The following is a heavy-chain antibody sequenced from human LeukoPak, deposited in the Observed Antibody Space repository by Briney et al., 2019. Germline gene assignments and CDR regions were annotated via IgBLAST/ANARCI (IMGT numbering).Heavy chain of an antibody. CDR1: GASISSRPYY. D-gene: IGHD4-17*01. J-gene: IGHJ2*01. V-gene: IGHV4-39*01. CDR3: ARNPGDYGSWYFDL. Sequence: PSETLSLTCTVSGASISSRPYYWGWIRQPPGKGREWIGSISNSGSTHYSPSLKSRVTISVDTSKNQFSLKLSSVTAADTAVYYCARNPGDYGSWYFDLWGRGTLVTVSS. CDR2: ISNSGST.